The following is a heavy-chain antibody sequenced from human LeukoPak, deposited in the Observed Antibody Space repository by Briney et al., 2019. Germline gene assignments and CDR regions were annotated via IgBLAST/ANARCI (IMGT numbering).Heavy chain of an antibody. V-gene: IGHV4-59*01. CDR3: ARGWDTGYGYYGMDV. CDR2: IYDSGST. Sequence: PSETLSLTCTVSGGSISGYYLSWIRQSPGKGLEWIGYIYDSGSTNYNPSPRSRVVMAVDTSKTQVSLKVRSVTAADTAVYYCARGWDTGYGYYGMDVWGQGTTVTVSS. J-gene: IGHJ6*02. CDR1: GGSISGYY. D-gene: IGHD5-18*01.